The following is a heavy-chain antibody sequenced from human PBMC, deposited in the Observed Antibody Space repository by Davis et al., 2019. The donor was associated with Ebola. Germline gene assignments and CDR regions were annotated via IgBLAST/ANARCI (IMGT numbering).Heavy chain of an antibody. CDR3: ARDRYSDGSGYFFEQSH. CDR2: IIPVFGIP. J-gene: IGHJ4*02. Sequence: SVKVSCKASGRTFSSYGISWVRQAPGQGLDWMGGIIPVFGIPKYAQKFQGRVTITADESTSTAYMELSSLRSEDTAVYYCARDRYSDGSGYFFEQSHWGQGTLVTVSS. V-gene: IGHV1-69*13. D-gene: IGHD3-22*01. CDR1: GRTFSSYG.